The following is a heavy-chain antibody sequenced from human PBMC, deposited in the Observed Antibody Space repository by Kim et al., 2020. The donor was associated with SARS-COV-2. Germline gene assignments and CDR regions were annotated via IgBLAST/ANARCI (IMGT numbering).Heavy chain of an antibody. CDR1: GFTFSGYG. D-gene: IGHD2-2*01. CDR3: VRNAQNYYFDY. J-gene: IGHJ4*02. V-gene: IGHV3-33*01. Sequence: GGSLRLSCGASGFTFSGYGMHWVRQAPGKGLEWVAIIWYDGSKKYYADSVKGRFAISRDNSRDTLFLEMNNLRAEDTAVYYCVRNAQNYYFDYWGQGTLV. CDR2: IWYDGSKK.